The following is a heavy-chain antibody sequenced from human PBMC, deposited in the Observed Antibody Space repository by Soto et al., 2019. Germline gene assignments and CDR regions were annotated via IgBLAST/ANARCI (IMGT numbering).Heavy chain of an antibody. V-gene: IGHV3-30*18. J-gene: IGHJ6*02. D-gene: IGHD3-22*01. CDR1: GFTFSSYG. CDR3: AKDAFTYYYDSSGPVSHKYYYYGMDV. CDR2: ISYDGSNK. Sequence: GGSLRLSCAASGFTFSSYGMHWVRQAPGKGLEWVAVISYDGSNKYYADSVKGRFTISRDNPKNTLYLQMNSLRAEDTAVYYCAKDAFTYYYDSSGPVSHKYYYYGMDVWGQGTTVTVSS.